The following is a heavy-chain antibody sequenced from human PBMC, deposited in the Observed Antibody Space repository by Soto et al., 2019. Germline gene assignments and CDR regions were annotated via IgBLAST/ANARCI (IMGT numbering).Heavy chain of an antibody. V-gene: IGHV6-1*01. D-gene: IGHD2-8*01. J-gene: IGHJ5*01. CDR2: TYYRSKWYN. CDR3: ARLIGDSWLDS. CDR1: GDSVSSSSVT. Sequence: PSQTLSLTCAISGDSVSSSSVTWNWIRQSPSRGLEWLGRTYYRSKWYNDYAESVKSRITINPDTSKNQFSLYLNSVTPEDTAVYYCARLIGDSWLDSWGQGTLVTVSS.